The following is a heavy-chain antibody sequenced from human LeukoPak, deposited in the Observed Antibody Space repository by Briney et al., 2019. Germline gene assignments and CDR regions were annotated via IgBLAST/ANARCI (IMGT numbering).Heavy chain of an antibody. CDR2: IYYSGST. D-gene: IGHD3-3*01. J-gene: IGHJ5*02. CDR3: ARLANTAYYDFWSGYLPNWFDP. Sequence: SETLSLTCTVSGGSISSSSYYWGWIRQPPGKGLEWIGSIYYSGSTYYNPSLKSRVTISVDTSKNQFSLKLSSVTAADTAVYYSARLANTAYYDFWSGYLPNWFDPWGQGTLVTVSS. V-gene: IGHV4-39*01. CDR1: GGSISSSSYY.